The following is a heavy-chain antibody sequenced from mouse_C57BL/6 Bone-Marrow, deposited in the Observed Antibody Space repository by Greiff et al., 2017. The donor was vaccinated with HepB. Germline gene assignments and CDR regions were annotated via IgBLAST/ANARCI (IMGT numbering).Heavy chain of an antibody. CDR2: ISYDGSN. CDR3: ARDLRDYGSSSFAY. J-gene: IGHJ3*01. V-gene: IGHV3-6*01. Sequence: EVQLKESGPGLVKPSQSLSLTCSVTGYSITSGYYWNWIRQFPGNKLEWMGYISYDGSNNYNPSLKNRISITRDTSKNQFFLKLNSVTTEDTATYYCARDLRDYGSSSFAYWGQGTLVTVSA. D-gene: IGHD1-1*01. CDR1: GYSITSGYY.